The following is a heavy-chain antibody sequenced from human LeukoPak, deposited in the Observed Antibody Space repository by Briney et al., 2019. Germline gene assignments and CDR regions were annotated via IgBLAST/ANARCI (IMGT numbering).Heavy chain of an antibody. CDR1: GGSISSSSYY. CDR3: ASRRAIFGVVGY. V-gene: IGHV4-39*01. D-gene: IGHD3-3*01. Sequence: SETLSLTCTVSGGSISSSSYYWGWIRQPPGKGLEWIGSIYYSGSTYYNPSLKSRVTISVDTSKNQLSLKLSSVTAADTAVYYCASRRAIFGVVGYWGQGTLVTVSS. CDR2: IYYSGST. J-gene: IGHJ4*02.